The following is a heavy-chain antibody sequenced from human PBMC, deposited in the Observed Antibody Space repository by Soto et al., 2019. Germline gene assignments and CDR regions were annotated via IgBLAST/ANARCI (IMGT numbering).Heavy chain of an antibody. CDR2: ISGSGGST. CDR1: GFTFSSYA. Sequence: VQLLESGGGLVQPGGSLRLSCAASGFTFSSYAMSWVRQAPGKGLEWVSAISGSGGSTYYADSVKGRFTISRDNSKNTLYLQMNSLRAEDTAVYYCAKASIVGYCSSTSCYKGWFDPWGQGTLVTVSS. D-gene: IGHD2-2*02. J-gene: IGHJ5*02. CDR3: AKASIVGYCSSTSCYKGWFDP. V-gene: IGHV3-23*01.